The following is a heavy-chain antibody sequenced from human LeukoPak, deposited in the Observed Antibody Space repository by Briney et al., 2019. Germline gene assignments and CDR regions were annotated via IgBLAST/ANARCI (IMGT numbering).Heavy chain of an antibody. CDR2: IYHSGST. CDR3: ASLEAFYYYDSSGYYF. CDR1: GGSVSSSNW. J-gene: IGHJ4*02. V-gene: IGHV4-4*02. D-gene: IGHD3-22*01. Sequence: SGTLSLTCAVSGGSVSSSNWWSWVRQPPGKGLEWIGEIYHSGSTNYNPSLKSRVTISVDKSKNQFSLKLSSVTAADTAVYYCASLEAFYYYDSSGYYFWGQGTLVTVSS.